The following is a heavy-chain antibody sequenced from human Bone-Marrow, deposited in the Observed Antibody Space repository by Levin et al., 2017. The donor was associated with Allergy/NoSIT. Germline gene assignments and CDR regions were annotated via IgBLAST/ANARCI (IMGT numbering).Heavy chain of an antibody. V-gene: IGHV3-23*01. CDR2: ISGSGANT. D-gene: IGHD3-10*01. Sequence: GGSLRLSCAASGFTFNNYAMSWVRQAPGKGLEWVSSISGSGANTYYADSVKGRFTISRDNSKNTLYLQMNSLRAEDTAVYSCAKDTSNYVSGRENWFESWGQGTLVTVSS. CDR3: AKDTSNYVSGRENWFES. J-gene: IGHJ5*01. CDR1: GFTFNNYA.